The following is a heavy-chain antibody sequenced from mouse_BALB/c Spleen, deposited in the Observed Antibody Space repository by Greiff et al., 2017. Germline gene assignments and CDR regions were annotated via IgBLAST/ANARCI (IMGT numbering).Heavy chain of an antibody. CDR1: GFTFSSFG. V-gene: IGHV5-17*02. CDR3: ARDDYDGYYYAMDY. D-gene: IGHD2-4*01. CDR2: ISSGSSTI. Sequence: EVKVVESGGGLVQPGGSRKLSCAASGFTFSSFGMHWVRQAPEKGLEWVAYISSGSSTIYYADTVKGRFTISRDNPKNTLFLQMTSLRSEDTAMYYCARDDYDGYYYAMDYWGQGTSVTVSS. J-gene: IGHJ4*01.